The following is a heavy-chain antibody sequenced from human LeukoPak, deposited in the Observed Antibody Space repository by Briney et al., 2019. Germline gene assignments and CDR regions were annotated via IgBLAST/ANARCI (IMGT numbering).Heavy chain of an antibody. J-gene: IGHJ3*02. CDR3: ARQNIVVVVAATPGAFDI. CDR2: LYHSGSA. D-gene: IGHD2-15*01. V-gene: IGHV4-38-2*01. CDR1: DYSIRSGYY. Sequence: SETLSLTCDVSDYSIRSGYYWGWIRQPPGKGLEWIGSLYHSGSAYYSPSPKSRVTISLDTSNNELSLRLSSVTAADTAIYYCARQNIVVVVAATPGAFDIWGQGTSVTVSS.